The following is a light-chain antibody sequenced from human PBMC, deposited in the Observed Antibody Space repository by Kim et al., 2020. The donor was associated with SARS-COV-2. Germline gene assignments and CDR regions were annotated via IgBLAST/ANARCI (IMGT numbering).Light chain of an antibody. Sequence: SVSPGQTASITCSGDKLGDKYACWYQQKPGQSPVLVIHQDSKRPSGIPERFSGSNSGNTVTLTISGTQAMDEADYYCQAWDSSTVVFGGGTQLTVL. CDR1: KLGDKY. CDR2: QDS. CDR3: QAWDSSTVV. V-gene: IGLV3-1*01. J-gene: IGLJ2*01.